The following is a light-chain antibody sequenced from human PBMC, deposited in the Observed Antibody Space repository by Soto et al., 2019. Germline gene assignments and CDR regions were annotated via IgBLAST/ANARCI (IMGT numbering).Light chain of an antibody. CDR3: QQYGSSPGT. CDR2: GAS. Sequence: EIVLTQSPGTLSWSPGERATLSCRASQSVSSSYLAWYQQKPGQAPRVLIYGASSRATGIPDRFSGSGSGTDFTLTISRLEPEDFAVYYCQQYGSSPGTFGQGTKVEIK. CDR1: QSVSSSY. J-gene: IGKJ1*01. V-gene: IGKV3-20*01.